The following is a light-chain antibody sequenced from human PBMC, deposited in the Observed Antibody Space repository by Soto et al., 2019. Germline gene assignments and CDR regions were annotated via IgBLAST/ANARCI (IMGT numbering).Light chain of an antibody. V-gene: IGKV3-20*01. J-gene: IGKJ4*01. CDR1: QSVSSNY. CDR2: GAS. CDR3: QRYGTSLPLT. Sequence: EIVLTQSPGTLSLSPGDRATLSCRATQSVSSNYLAWYQQKPGQAPRLLIYGASSRATGIPDRFSGSGSGTDFPLTISRLEPEDFALYYCQRYGTSLPLTFGGGTKVEIK.